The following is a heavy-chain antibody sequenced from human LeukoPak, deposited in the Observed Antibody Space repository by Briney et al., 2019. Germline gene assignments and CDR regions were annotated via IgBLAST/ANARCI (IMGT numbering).Heavy chain of an antibody. Sequence: SETLSLTCAVYGGSFSGYYWSWIRQPTGKGLEWIGEINHSGSTNYNPSLKSRVTISVDTSKNQFSLKLSSVTAADTAVYYCVRAGYSSGWSFDYWGQGTLVTVSS. CDR2: INHSGST. D-gene: IGHD6-19*01. V-gene: IGHV4-34*01. CDR1: GGSFSGYY. CDR3: VRAGYSSGWSFDY. J-gene: IGHJ4*02.